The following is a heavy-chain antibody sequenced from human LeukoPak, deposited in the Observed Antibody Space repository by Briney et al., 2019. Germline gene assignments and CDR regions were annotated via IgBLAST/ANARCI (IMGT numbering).Heavy chain of an antibody. V-gene: IGHV4-38-2*02. CDR2: IYHSGST. CDR1: GYSISSGYY. J-gene: IGHJ4*02. Sequence: SETLSLTCTVSGYSISSGYYWGWIRQPPGKGLEWIGSIYHSGSTYYNPSLKSRVTISVDTSKNQFSLKLSSVTAADTAVYYCASEITIFGVVWGQGTLVTVSS. D-gene: IGHD3-3*01. CDR3: ASEITIFGVV.